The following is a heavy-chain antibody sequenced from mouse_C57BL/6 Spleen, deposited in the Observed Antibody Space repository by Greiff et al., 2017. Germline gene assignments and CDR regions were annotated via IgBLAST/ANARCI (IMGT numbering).Heavy chain of an antibody. D-gene: IGHD2-4*01. Sequence: VQLQQSGPELVKPGASVKISCKASGYSFTDYNMNWVKQSNGKSLEWIGVINPNNGTTSYNQKFKGKATLTVDQSSSTAYMQRNSLTSEDSAVYYCARERDYDGGDYFDYWGQGTTLTVSS. J-gene: IGHJ2*01. CDR1: GYSFTDYN. CDR3: ARERDYDGGDYFDY. CDR2: INPNNGTT. V-gene: IGHV1-39*01.